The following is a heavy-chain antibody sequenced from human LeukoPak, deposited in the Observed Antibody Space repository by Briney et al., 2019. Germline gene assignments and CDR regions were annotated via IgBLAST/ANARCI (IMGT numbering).Heavy chain of an antibody. CDR3: AARRGYYHYMDV. J-gene: IGHJ6*03. CDR2: ISNTGSNT. CDR1: GFTFSSYA. V-gene: IGHV3-23*01. Sequence: PGGSLRLSCAPSGFTFSSYAVAWVRQAPGKGLEWVSSISNTGSNTYYADSVKGRFTISRDNSKNTLSLQMNSLTAEDTAVYYCAARRGYYHYMDVWGKGTTVTVS. D-gene: IGHD3-3*01.